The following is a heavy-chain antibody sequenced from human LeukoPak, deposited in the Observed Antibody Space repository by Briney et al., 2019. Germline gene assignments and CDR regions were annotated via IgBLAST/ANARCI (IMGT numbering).Heavy chain of an antibody. CDR3: ARGAVAAGTVDWFDP. CDR1: GYTFTSYD. CDR2: MNPNSGNT. Sequence: ASVTVSCKASGYTFTSYDINWVRQATGQGLEWMGWMNPNSGNTGYAQKFQGRVTITRNTSISTAYMELSSLRSEDTAVYYCARGAVAAGTVDWFDPWGQGTLVTVSS. D-gene: IGHD6-13*01. J-gene: IGHJ5*02. V-gene: IGHV1-8*03.